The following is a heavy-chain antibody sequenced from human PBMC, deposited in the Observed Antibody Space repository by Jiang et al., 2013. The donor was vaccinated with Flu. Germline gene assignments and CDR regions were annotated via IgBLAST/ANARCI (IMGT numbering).Heavy chain of an antibody. CDR1: GGSISSYY. Sequence: GLVKPSETLSLTCTVSGGSISSYYWSWIRQPPGKGLEWIGYIYYSGSTNYNPSLKSRVTISVDTSKNQFSLKLSSVTAADTAVYYCACSLGELSHIDYWGQGTLVTVSS. V-gene: IGHV4-59*08. D-gene: IGHD3-16*02. J-gene: IGHJ4*02. CDR3: ACSLGELSHIDY. CDR2: IYYSGST.